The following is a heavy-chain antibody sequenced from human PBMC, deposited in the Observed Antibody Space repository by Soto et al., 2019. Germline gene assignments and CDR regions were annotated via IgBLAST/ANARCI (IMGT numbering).Heavy chain of an antibody. D-gene: IGHD6-19*01. V-gene: IGHV4-31*03. J-gene: IGHJ4*02. CDR2: IYYSGST. Sequence: SETLSLTCTLSGGSISSGGYYWSWIRQHPGKGLEWIGYIYYSGSTYYNPSLKSRVTISVDTSKNQFSLKLSSVTAADTAVYYCARGIQSSLVTRSSGLDYWGQGALVTVAS. CDR3: ARGIQSSLVTRSSGLDY. CDR1: GGSISSGGYY.